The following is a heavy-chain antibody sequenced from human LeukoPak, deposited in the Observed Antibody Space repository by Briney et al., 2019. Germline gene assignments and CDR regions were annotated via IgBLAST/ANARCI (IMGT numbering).Heavy chain of an antibody. CDR2: IIPIFGTA. Sequence: SVKVSCKASGGTFSSYAISWVRQAPGQGLEWMGRIIPIFGTANYAQKFQGRVTITTDESTGTAYMELSSLRSEDTAVYYCATHKSSSWRNNWFDPWGQGTLVTVSS. CDR1: GGTFSSYA. CDR3: ATHKSSSWRNNWFDP. J-gene: IGHJ5*02. D-gene: IGHD6-13*01. V-gene: IGHV1-69*05.